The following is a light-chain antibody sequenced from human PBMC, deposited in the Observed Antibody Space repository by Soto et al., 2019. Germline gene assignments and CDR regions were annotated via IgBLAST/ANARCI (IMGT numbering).Light chain of an antibody. V-gene: IGLV4-69*01. CDR3: QTWDTGIRV. J-gene: IGLJ2*01. Sequence: QPMLTQSPSASASLGASAKLTCTLSSGHSNYVIAWHQQQPEKGPRYLMKLNSDGSHSKGDGIPDRFSGSSSGAERYLTISSLQSEDEADYYCQTWDTGIRVFGGGTKVTVL. CDR1: SGHSNYV. CDR2: LNSDGSH.